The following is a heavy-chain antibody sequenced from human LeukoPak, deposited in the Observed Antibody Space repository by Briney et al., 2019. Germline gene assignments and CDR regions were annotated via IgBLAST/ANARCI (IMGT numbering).Heavy chain of an antibody. CDR2: IWYDGSNT. D-gene: IGHD7-27*01. J-gene: IGHJ5*02. CDR1: GFTFSSYG. V-gene: IGHV3-33*01. CDR3: ARGGLTGDPTNNWFDP. Sequence: PGRSLRLSCAASGFTFSSYGIHWVRQAPDKGLEWVAVIWYDGSNTYYADSVKGRFTISRDNSKSTLYLQMNSLRAEDTAVYYCARGGLTGDPTNNWFDPWSQGTLVSVST.